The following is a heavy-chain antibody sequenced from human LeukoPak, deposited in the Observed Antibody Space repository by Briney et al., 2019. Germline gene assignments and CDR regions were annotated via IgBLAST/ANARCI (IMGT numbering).Heavy chain of an antibody. CDR3: ARGSGTYSLGFDY. V-gene: IGHV3-53*01. D-gene: IGHD1-26*01. CDR2: IYSGGST. Sequence: PGGSLRLSCAASGFTVSSNYMSWVRQVPGKGLEWVSVIYSGGSTYYADSVKGRFTISRDNAKNSLYLQMNSLRAEGTAVYYCARGSGTYSLGFDYWGQGTLVTVSS. CDR1: GFTVSSNY. J-gene: IGHJ4*02.